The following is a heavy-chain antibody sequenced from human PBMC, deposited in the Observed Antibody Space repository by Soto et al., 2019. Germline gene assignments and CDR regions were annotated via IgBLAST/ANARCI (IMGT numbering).Heavy chain of an antibody. CDR2: IYYTGTT. J-gene: IGHJ4*02. Sequence: SETLSLTCIVSGGSINSGGSYWIWIRHLPGKGLEWIGFIYYTGTTQYNPSLKSRVSISLDTSKTQFSLKLSSVTAADTAVYYCARYNYATLGDSWGQGILVTVSS. CDR1: GGSINSGGSY. V-gene: IGHV4-31*03. D-gene: IGHD5-18*01. CDR3: ARYNYATLGDS.